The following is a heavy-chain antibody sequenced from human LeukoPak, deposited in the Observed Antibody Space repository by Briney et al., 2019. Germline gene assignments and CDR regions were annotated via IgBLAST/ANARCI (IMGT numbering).Heavy chain of an antibody. D-gene: IGHD2-2*01. V-gene: IGHV3-21*01. CDR3: ARDSGYCSSTGCYVHYFDY. CDR1: GFTFNSYS. Sequence: GGSLRLSCAASGFTFNSYSMNWVRQTPGKGLEWVSSISSSSGYINYADSVRGRFTVFRDNAKNSLYLQMNSLRAEDTAVYYCARDSGYCSSTGCYVHYFDYWGQGTLVTVSS. J-gene: IGHJ4*02. CDR2: ISSSSGYI.